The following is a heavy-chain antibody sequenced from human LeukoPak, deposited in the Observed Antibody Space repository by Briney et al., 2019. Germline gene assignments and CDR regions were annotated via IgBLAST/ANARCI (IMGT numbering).Heavy chain of an antibody. CDR1: GYTFSSYY. D-gene: IGHD3-22*01. V-gene: IGHV1-46*01. CDR3: ARGPPGRVYDSSKRGLFDP. CDR2: INPSGGTT. Sequence: ASVKVSCKASGYTFSSYYMHWVRQAPGQGLEWMGIINPSGGTTSYARKFQGRLTMTRDTSTSTVFMELSSLRSEDTAVYYCARGPPGRVYDSSKRGLFDPWGQGTLVTVSS. J-gene: IGHJ5*02.